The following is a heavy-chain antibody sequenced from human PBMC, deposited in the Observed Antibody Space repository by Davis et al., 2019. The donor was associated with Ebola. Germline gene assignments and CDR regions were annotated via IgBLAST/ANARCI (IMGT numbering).Heavy chain of an antibody. Sequence: ASVKVSCKASGYTFTSYGISWVRQAPGQGLEWMGWITAYNGDRNYAQKFQGRVTMTTDTSTSTAYMELRSLRSDDTAVYYCARGRDGDYFWGNRREDYWGQGTLVTVSP. CDR1: GYTFTSYG. J-gene: IGHJ4*02. D-gene: IGHD4-17*01. V-gene: IGHV1-18*04. CDR3: ARGRDGDYFWGNRREDY. CDR2: ITAYNGDR.